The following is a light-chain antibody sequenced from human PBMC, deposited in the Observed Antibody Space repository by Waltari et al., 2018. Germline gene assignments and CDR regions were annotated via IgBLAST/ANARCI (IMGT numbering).Light chain of an antibody. Sequence: DIVLTQSPATLSLSPGERATLSRRAIKSLTNYLAWYQLKPGQAPRLLIYDSSNRATGIPAWFSGSGSGTDFTLTISNLEPEDSAVSYCQQRSKWPLTFGGGTKVEIK. CDR1: KSLTNY. CDR2: DSS. V-gene: IGKV3-11*01. CDR3: QQRSKWPLT. J-gene: IGKJ4*01.